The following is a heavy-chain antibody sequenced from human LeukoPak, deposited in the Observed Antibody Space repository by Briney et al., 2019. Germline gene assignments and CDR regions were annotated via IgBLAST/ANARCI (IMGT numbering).Heavy chain of an antibody. V-gene: IGHV3-33*06. CDR1: GFTFSSYG. CDR3: AKDGPGNWNYGPNAFDI. Sequence: GGSLRLSCAASGFTFSSYGMHWVRQAPGKGLEWVAVIWYDGSNKYYADSVKGRFTISRDNSKNTLYLQMNSLRAEDTAVYYCAKDGPGNWNYGPNAFDIWGQGTMVTVSS. CDR2: IWYDGSNK. D-gene: IGHD1-7*01. J-gene: IGHJ3*02.